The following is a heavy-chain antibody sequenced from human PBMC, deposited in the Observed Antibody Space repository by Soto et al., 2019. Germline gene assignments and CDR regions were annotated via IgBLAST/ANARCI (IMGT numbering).Heavy chain of an antibody. CDR1: GFTFSTYS. V-gene: IGHV3-21*01. CDR3: ARDRAGYSTGWDNFDY. D-gene: IGHD6-19*01. J-gene: IGHJ4*02. CDR2: ISSTSSYI. Sequence: PGGSLRLSCVASGFTFSTYSMNWVRRAPGKGLEWASSISSTSSYIFYADSVKGRFTISRDNAKNSLYLQMNSLRAEDTAVYYCARDRAGYSTGWDNFDYWGQGTPVTVSS.